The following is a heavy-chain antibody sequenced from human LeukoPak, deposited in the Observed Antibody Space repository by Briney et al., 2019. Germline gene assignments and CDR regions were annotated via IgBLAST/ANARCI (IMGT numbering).Heavy chain of an antibody. Sequence: GGSLRLSCAASGFTFSNYAMSWVRQAPGEGLEWVSAITASGSSAYYADSVKGRFTISRDNSKNTLYLQMNSLRAEDTAVYYCAREGNRRVFDIWGQGTMVTVSS. CDR3: AREGNRRVFDI. V-gene: IGHV3-23*01. J-gene: IGHJ3*02. CDR2: ITASGSSA. CDR1: GFTFSNYA. D-gene: IGHD2/OR15-2a*01.